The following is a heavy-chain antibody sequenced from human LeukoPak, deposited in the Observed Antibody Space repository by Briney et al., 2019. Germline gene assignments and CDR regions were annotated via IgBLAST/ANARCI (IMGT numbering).Heavy chain of an antibody. CDR3: ASIAVAGTIQY. D-gene: IGHD6-19*01. CDR2: ISAYNGNT. V-gene: IGHV1-18*01. CDR1: GYTFTSYG. Sequence: ASVKVSCKASGYTFTSYGISWVRQAPGQGLEWMGWISAYNGNTNYAQKLQGRVTMTTDTSTSAAYMELRSLRSDDTAVYYCASIAVAGTIQYWGQGTLVTVSS. J-gene: IGHJ4*02.